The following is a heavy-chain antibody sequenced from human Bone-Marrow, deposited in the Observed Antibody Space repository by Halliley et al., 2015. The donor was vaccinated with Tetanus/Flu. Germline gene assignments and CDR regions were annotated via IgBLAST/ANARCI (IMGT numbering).Heavy chain of an antibody. CDR1: GGSIGTYY. CDR3: ARGRGMATMPIDC. V-gene: IGHV4-59*01. J-gene: IGHJ4*02. CDR2: THYSGDT. D-gene: IGHD5-12*01. Sequence: TLSLTCTVSGGSIGTYYWTWIRRPPGKGLEWIGYTHYSGDTNYNPSLKSRVIISVDTSKNLLSLRLSSVTAADTAVYYCARGRGMATMPIDCWGQGTLVTVSS.